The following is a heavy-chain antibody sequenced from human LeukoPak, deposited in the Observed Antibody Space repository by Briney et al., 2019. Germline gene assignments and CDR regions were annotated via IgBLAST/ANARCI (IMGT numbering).Heavy chain of an antibody. V-gene: IGHV1-69*13. CDR1: GYTFTGYY. CDR3: AREEREYCGGDCNDAFDI. Sequence: SVKVSCKASGYTFTGYYMNWVRQAPGQGLEWMGGIIPIFGTANYAQKFQGRVTITADESTSTAYMELSSLRSEDTAVYYCAREEREYCGGDCNDAFDIWGQGTMVTVSS. J-gene: IGHJ3*02. CDR2: IIPIFGTA. D-gene: IGHD2-21*02.